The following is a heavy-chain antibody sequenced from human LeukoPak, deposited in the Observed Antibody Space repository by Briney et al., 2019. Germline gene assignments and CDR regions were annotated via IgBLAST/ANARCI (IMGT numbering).Heavy chain of an antibody. V-gene: IGHV4-39*07. Sequence: PSETLSLTCTVSGGSISSSSYYWGWIRQPPGKGLEWIGSIYYSGSTYYKPSLKSRVTISVDTSKNQFSLKLSSVTAADTAVYYCARVGGAILTGYEHYFDYWGQGTLVTVSS. CDR2: IYYSGST. CDR1: GGSISSSSYY. CDR3: ARVGGAILTGYEHYFDY. D-gene: IGHD3-9*01. J-gene: IGHJ4*02.